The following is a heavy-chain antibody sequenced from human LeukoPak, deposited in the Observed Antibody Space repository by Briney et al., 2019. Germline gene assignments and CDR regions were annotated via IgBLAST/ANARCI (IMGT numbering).Heavy chain of an antibody. J-gene: IGHJ4*02. Sequence: GGSLRLSCAASGFTFSGYAMHWVRQAPGKGLEWVAVISYDGSNKYYADSVKGRFTISRDNSKNTLYLQMNSLRAEDTAVYYCAREFYSSGFDYFDYWGQGTLVTVSS. V-gene: IGHV3-30*04. CDR3: AREFYSSGFDYFDY. CDR2: ISYDGSNK. CDR1: GFTFSGYA. D-gene: IGHD6-19*01.